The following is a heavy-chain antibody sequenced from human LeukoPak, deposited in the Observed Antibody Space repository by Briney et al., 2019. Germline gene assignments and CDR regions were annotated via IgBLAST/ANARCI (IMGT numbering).Heavy chain of an antibody. CDR2: INPNSGGT. CDR1: GYTFTGYY. Sequence: ASVKVSCKASGYTFTGYYMHWVRQAPGQGLEWMGWINPNSGGTNYAQKFQGRVTMTRDTSISTAYMELSRLRSDDTAVYYCARVGGNHNPKQWLVYWGQGTLVTVSS. D-gene: IGHD6-19*01. CDR3: ARVGGNHNPKQWLVY. J-gene: IGHJ4*02. V-gene: IGHV1-2*02.